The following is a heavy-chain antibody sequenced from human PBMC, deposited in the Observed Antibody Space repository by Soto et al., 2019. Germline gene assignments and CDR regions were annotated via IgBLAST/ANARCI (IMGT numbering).Heavy chain of an antibody. J-gene: IGHJ5*02. CDR1: GGTFSSYT. V-gene: IGHV1-69*02. D-gene: IGHD3-9*01. CDR3: ARAPEYYDIPEAWFDP. CDR2: IIPILGIA. Sequence: QVQLVQSGAEVKKPGSSVKVSCKASGGTFSSYTISWERQAPGQGLEWMGRIIPILGIANYAQKFQGRVTITADKSTSTAYMELSSLRSEDTAVYYCARAPEYYDIPEAWFDPWGQGTLVTVSS.